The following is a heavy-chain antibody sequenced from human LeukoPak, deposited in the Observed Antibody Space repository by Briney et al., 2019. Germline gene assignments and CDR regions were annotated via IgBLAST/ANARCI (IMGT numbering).Heavy chain of an antibody. J-gene: IGHJ4*02. D-gene: IGHD6-19*01. V-gene: IGHV3-30*02. Sequence: GGSLRLSCAASGFTFSSYGMHWVRQAPGKGLEWVAFIRYDGSNKYYADSVKGRFTISGDNSKNTLYLQMNSLRAEDTAVYYCAKDLLTSGWGSFDYWGQGALVTVSS. CDR1: GFTFSSYG. CDR3: AKDLLTSGWGSFDY. CDR2: IRYDGSNK.